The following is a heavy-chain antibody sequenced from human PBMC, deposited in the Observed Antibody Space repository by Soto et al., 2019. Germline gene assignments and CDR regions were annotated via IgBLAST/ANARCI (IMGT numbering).Heavy chain of an antibody. CDR1: AGFLSDDF. CDR3: GRGGISYWAYFYHMDV. D-gene: IGHD6-6*01. Sequence: PETLSLTWVVSAGFLSDDFWSWIRQLPGMALEWIGEINHLGSINYNPSLKSRVTMSVDTSKNQFSLTLNSVTAADTATYYCGRGGISYWAYFYHMDVWDRGTTVTVSS. CDR2: INHLGSI. J-gene: IGHJ6*03. V-gene: IGHV4-34*01.